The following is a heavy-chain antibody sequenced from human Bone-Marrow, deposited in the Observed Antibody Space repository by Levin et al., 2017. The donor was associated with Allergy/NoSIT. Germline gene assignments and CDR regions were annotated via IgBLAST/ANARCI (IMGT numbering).Heavy chain of an antibody. Sequence: SGPTLVKPTQTLTLTCTFSGFSLSTSGMCVSWIRQPPGKALEWLALIDWDDDKYYSTSLKTRLTISKDTSKNQVVLTMTNMDPVDTATYYCARGYYDILTGYLARNDAFDIWGQGTMVTVSS. CDR1: GFSLSTSGMC. D-gene: IGHD3-9*01. CDR3: ARGYYDILTGYLARNDAFDI. V-gene: IGHV2-70*01. CDR2: IDWDDDK. J-gene: IGHJ3*02.